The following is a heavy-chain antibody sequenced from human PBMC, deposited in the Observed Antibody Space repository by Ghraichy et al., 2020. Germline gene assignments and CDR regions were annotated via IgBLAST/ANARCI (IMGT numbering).Heavy chain of an antibody. V-gene: IGHV3-23*01. CDR2: ISGSGDIT. D-gene: IGHD3-3*01. J-gene: IGHJ4*02. Sequence: GASLTLSCAASGFIFSSYAMSWVRQAPGKGLERVSTISGSGDITDYADSAKGRFTISRDNSKNTLYLQMNSLRVEDTAIYYCAKDRWSGYFDSWGQGTLVTVSS. CDR3: AKDRWSGYFDS. CDR1: GFIFSSYA.